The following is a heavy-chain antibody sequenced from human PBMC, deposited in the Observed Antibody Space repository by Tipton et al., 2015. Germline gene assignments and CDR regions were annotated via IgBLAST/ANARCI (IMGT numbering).Heavy chain of an antibody. CDR1: GGSITSSYYY. Sequence: TLSLTCTVPGGSITSSYYYWGWIRQPPGKGLEWFGIINYSGRTYYNPPLKGRVTISVDTSENQFSLKLSSVTAADSAVYYCASGGILGYFDYWGQGTLITVSS. J-gene: IGHJ4*02. CDR3: ASGGILGYFDY. V-gene: IGHV4-39*07. D-gene: IGHD3-16*01. CDR2: INYSGRT.